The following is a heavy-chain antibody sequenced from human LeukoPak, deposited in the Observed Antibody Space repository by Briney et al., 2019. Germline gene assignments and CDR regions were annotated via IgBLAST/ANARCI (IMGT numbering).Heavy chain of an antibody. CDR1: GGTFSSYA. D-gene: IGHD3-3*01. Sequence: SVKVSCKASGGTFSSYAISWVRQAPGQGLEWMGGIIPIFGTANYAQKFQGRVTITADESTSTAYMELSSLRSEETAVYYCASSPAPGSRSGYGMGVWGKGTTVTVSS. J-gene: IGHJ6*04. CDR2: IIPIFGTA. V-gene: IGHV1-69*01. CDR3: ASSPAPGSRSGYGMGV.